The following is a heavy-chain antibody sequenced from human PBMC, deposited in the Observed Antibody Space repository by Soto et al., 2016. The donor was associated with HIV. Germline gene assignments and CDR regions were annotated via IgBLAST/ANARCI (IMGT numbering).Heavy chain of an antibody. CDR2: ISYDGSNK. V-gene: IGHV3-30*04. CDR3: ARGWGSSWGFDY. J-gene: IGHJ4*02. Sequence: VQLVESGGGVVQPGRSLRLSCAASGFTFSSYAMHWVRQAPGKGLEWVAVISYDGSNKYYADSVKGRFTISRDNSKNTLYLQMNSLRAEDTAVYYCARGWGSSWGFDYWGQGNPGSPVSS. CDR1: GFTFSSYA. D-gene: IGHD6-13*01.